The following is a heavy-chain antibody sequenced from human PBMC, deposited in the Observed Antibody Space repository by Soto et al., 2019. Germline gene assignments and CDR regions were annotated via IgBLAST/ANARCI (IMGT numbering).Heavy chain of an antibody. CDR3: ARGLAEEQLFYYFDF. CDR2: FSNTATT. CDR1: GASIITYC. V-gene: IGHV4-59*01. Sequence: PSDTLSLTCTVSGASIITYCSAWIRQCPGKGLESIGYFSNTATTTYNPSLQNRITISVDESKSTFYLKLRSVTAADTAVYYCARGLAEEQLFYYFDFWGQGAMVTVSS. J-gene: IGHJ4*02. D-gene: IGHD1-1*01.